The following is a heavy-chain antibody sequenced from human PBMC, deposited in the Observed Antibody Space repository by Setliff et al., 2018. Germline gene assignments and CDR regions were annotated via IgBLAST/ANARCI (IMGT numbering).Heavy chain of an antibody. V-gene: IGHV4-39*01. CDR1: GASLSSGTYY. Sequence: PSETLSLTCTVSGASLSSGTYYWGWIRQPPGKGLEWIGRIYYRGTTYSNASLASRLTISVDTAKNQFSLKLTSVTAADTAVYYCARMSGFLYMDVWGKGTTVTVSS. CDR2: IYYRGTT. CDR3: ARMSGFLYMDV. D-gene: IGHD3-3*01. J-gene: IGHJ6*03.